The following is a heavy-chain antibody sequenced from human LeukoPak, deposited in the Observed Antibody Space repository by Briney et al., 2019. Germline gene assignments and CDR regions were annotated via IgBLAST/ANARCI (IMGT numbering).Heavy chain of an antibody. CDR2: ISSSSSYI. CDR1: GFTFSSYS. D-gene: IGHD6-6*01. J-gene: IGHJ4*02. CDR3: ARDPLSSSIAARPDDY. Sequence: GGSLRLSCAASGFTFSSYSMNWVRQAPGKGLEWVSSISSSSSYIYYADSVKGRFTISRDNAKNSLYLLMNSLRAEDTAVYYCARDPLSSSIAARPDDYWGQGTLVTVSS. V-gene: IGHV3-21*01.